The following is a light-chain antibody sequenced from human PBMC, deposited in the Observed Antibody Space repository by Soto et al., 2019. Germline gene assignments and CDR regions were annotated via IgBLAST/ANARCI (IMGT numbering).Light chain of an antibody. CDR1: SSDVGGYNY. CDR2: DVS. Sequence: QSALTQPASVSGSPGQSITISCTGTSSDVGGYNYVSWYQQHPGKAPKLMICDVSNRPSGVSNRFSGSKSGNMASLTISGLQAEDEADYYCSSYTSSSTTVFGTGTKLTVL. CDR3: SSYTSSSTTV. V-gene: IGLV2-14*01. J-gene: IGLJ1*01.